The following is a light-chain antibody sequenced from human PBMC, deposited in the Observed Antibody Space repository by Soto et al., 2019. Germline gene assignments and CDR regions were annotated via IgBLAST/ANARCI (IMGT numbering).Light chain of an antibody. V-gene: IGKV3-15*01. CDR3: RQYTKWPR. J-gene: IGKJ3*01. CDR1: QSVGSN. CDR2: GAS. Sequence: EIVMTQSPATLSVSPGERATLSCRARQSVGSNLAWYQQKPGKAPRLLIDGASTRANGIPARFSGTGSGTEFTPNISSLQSDSFELNYCRQYTKWPRFGPGTKVDIK.